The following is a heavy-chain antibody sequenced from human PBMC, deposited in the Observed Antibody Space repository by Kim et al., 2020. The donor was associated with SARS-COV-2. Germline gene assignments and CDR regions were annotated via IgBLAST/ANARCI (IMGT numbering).Heavy chain of an antibody. J-gene: IGHJ4*02. V-gene: IGHV4-59*09. CDR3: AGGYDSSGYPIDY. D-gene: IGHD3-22*01. Sequence: YNPHLKSRVTISVDTSKNQFSLKLSSVTAEDTAVYYCAGGYDSSGYPIDYWGQGTLVTVSS.